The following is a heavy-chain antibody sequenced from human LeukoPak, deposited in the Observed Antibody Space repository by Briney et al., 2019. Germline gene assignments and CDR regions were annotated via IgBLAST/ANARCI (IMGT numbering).Heavy chain of an antibody. D-gene: IGHD6-19*01. CDR3: ARDPYSSGWYKDAFDI. J-gene: IGHJ3*02. Sequence: PGGSLRLSCAASGFTFSNYWMNWVRQAPGKGLEWVSSISGSSSYINYADSVKGRFTISRDNAQNSLFLQLNSLRAEDTAVYYCARDPYSSGWYKDAFDIWGQGTMVTVSS. V-gene: IGHV3-21*01. CDR1: GFTFSNYW. CDR2: ISGSSSYI.